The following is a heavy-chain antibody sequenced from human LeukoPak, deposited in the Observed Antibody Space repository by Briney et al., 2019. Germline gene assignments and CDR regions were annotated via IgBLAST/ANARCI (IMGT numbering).Heavy chain of an antibody. V-gene: IGHV4-59*08. CDR3: ARAVYSGSPHFDY. D-gene: IGHD1-26*01. J-gene: IGHJ4*02. CDR2: IYYSVST. Sequence: SETLSLTCAFSGGSISTDYWSWVRQPPGKGLQWIGYIYYSVSTNYNPSLKSRVTISLDTSKNQFSLKLSSVTAADTAVYYCARAVYSGSPHFDYWGQGILVTVSS. CDR1: GGSISTDY.